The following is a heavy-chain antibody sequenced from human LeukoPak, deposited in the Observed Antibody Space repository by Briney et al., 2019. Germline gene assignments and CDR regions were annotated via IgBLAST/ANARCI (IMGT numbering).Heavy chain of an antibody. CDR2: ISSSSSAM. Sequence: GGSLRLSCAASGFTFSSYAMSWVRQAPGKGLEWVSYISSSSSAMYYADSMKGRFTISRDNAKNSLYLQMNNLRDEDTAVYYCARGSGNSFDYWGQGALVTVSS. V-gene: IGHV3-48*02. D-gene: IGHD3-10*01. CDR1: GFTFSSYA. CDR3: ARGSGNSFDY. J-gene: IGHJ4*02.